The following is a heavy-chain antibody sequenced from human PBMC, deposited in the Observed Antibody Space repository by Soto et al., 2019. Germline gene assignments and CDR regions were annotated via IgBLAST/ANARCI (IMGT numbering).Heavy chain of an antibody. Sequence: PGGSLRLSCEASGFTFSTYWMSWVRQAPGKGLEWVANINQDGSEKYYVDSVKGRFTISRDNARNSLDLQMNSLRVEDTAVYYCAREVFHGHVRGFNYWGQGALVTVSS. J-gene: IGHJ4*02. CDR1: GFTFSTYW. V-gene: IGHV3-7*05. CDR2: INQDGSEK. D-gene: IGHD3-10*01. CDR3: AREVFHGHVRGFNY.